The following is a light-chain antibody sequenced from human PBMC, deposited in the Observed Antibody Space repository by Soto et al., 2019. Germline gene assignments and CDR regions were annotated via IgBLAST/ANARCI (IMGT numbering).Light chain of an antibody. Sequence: DIPMTQSPSSLSASVGDRVTITCQASQDITNSLNWYQQKPGKAPKLLIYDASNLETGVPSRFSGSRSGTDFSFTISSLQPEDVATYFCQQCDNLPYTFGQGTKLEIK. CDR1: QDITNS. CDR2: DAS. J-gene: IGKJ2*01. V-gene: IGKV1-33*01. CDR3: QQCDNLPYT.